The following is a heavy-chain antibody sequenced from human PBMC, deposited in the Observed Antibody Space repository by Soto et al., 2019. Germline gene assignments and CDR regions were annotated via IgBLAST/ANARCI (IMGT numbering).Heavy chain of an antibody. V-gene: IGHV1-69*13. CDR2: IIPIFGTA. CDR3: ASMRGLQGYGGNSFSPYFDS. CDR1: GGTFSSYA. Sequence: SVKVSCKASGGTFSSYAISWVRQAPGQGLEWMGGIIPIFGTANYAQKFQGRVTITADESTSTAYMELSSLRSEDTAVYYCASMRGLQGYGGNSFSPYFDSWGQGPLVTVSS. J-gene: IGHJ4*02. D-gene: IGHD4-17*01.